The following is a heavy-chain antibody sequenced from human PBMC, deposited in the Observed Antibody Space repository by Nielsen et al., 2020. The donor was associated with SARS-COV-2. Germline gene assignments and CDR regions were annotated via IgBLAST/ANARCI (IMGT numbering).Heavy chain of an antibody. J-gene: IGHJ4*02. D-gene: IGHD5-24*01. Sequence: WIRQPPGKGLEWIGYIYYSGSTYYNPSLKSRVTISVDTSKNQFSLKLSSVTAADTAVYYCLGGSRDGYNTLPFDYWGQGTLVTVSS. V-gene: IGHV4-30-4*01. CDR3: LGGSRDGYNTLPFDY. CDR2: IYYSGST.